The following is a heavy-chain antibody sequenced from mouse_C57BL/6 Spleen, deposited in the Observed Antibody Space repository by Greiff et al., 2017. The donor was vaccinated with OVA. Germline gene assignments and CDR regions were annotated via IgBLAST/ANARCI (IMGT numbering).Heavy chain of an antibody. CDR2: ISYDGSN. J-gene: IGHJ2*01. Sequence: EVKLMESGPGLVKPSQSLSLTCSVTGYSITSGYYWNWIRQFPGNKLEWMGYISYDGSNNYNPSLKNRISITRDTSKNQFFLKLNSVTTEDTATYYCARDLRPWGQGTTLTVSS. CDR1: GYSITSGYY. CDR3: ARDLRP. V-gene: IGHV3-6*01.